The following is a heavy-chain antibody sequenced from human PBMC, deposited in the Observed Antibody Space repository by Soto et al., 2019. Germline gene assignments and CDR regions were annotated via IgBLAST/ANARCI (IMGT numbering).Heavy chain of an antibody. Sequence: LGESLKISCEVSGYSFTTYYIAWVRQMPGKALEWMGSIHPGDSDTKYSPSFEGQVTISTDKSINTAYLQWSSLKASDTAMYYCARSQAPFSLSGMRVWRKGTTVTVSS. CDR3: ARSQAPFSLSGMRV. J-gene: IGHJ6*04. V-gene: IGHV5-51*01. CDR2: IHPGDSDT. CDR1: GYSFTTYY.